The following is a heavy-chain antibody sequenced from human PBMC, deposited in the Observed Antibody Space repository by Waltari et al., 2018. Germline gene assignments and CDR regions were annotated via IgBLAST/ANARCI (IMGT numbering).Heavy chain of an antibody. V-gene: IGHV3-23*01. Sequence: EVQLLESGGGLVQPGESLRLSCAASGFTFSNYYMIWVRQAPGKGREGAPTIGVSAEEQRDADAVTGRLTISRDNSRNTLYLKRNNLSAGDTAVYYCANYGKVPTPNADSGGQETLVTVSS. D-gene: IGHD2-2*01. CDR2: IGVSAEEQ. CDR1: GFTFSNYY. J-gene: IGHJ4*02. CDR3: ANYGKVPTPNADS.